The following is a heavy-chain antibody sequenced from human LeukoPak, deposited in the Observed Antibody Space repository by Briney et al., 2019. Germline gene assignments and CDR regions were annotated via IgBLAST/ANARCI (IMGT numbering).Heavy chain of an antibody. Sequence: GGSLRLSRAASGFTFSSYAMSWVRQAPGKGLEWVSAISGSGGSTYYADSVKGRFTISRDNAKNSLYLQMNSLRAEDTAVYYCAKDSYSKGDFWGQGVLVTVSS. CDR1: GFTFSSYA. D-gene: IGHD6-13*01. CDR3: AKDSYSKGDF. V-gene: IGHV3-23*01. J-gene: IGHJ4*02. CDR2: ISGSGGST.